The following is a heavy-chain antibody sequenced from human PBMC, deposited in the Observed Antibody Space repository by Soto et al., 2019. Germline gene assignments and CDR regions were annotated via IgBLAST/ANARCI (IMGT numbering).Heavy chain of an antibody. Sequence: PGGSLRLSCAASGFSFEDYGMHWVRQAPGKGLEWVSSISWNSRNIAYADSVKGRFTASRSRANYSLYLQTNSLIPEDTALSYCEKVIARYQLVITTEGMDVWGQGPTVTV. CDR3: EKVIARYQLVITTEGMDV. CDR1: GFSFEDYG. D-gene: IGHD3-22*01. CDR2: ISWNSRNI. J-gene: IGHJ6*02. V-gene: IGHV3-9*01.